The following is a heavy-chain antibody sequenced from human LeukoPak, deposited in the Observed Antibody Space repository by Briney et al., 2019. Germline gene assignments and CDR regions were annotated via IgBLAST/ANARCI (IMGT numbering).Heavy chain of an antibody. Sequence: ASVKVSCKASGYTFTGHYMHWVRQAPGQGLEWMGWINPKNAGTNYAQKFQGRVTMTRDTSISTAYMELSRLRSDDTAVYYCARDSAPGDTYGLLGIDSWGQGTLVTVSS. J-gene: IGHJ4*02. V-gene: IGHV1-2*02. CDR1: GYTFTGHY. D-gene: IGHD5-18*01. CDR3: ARDSAPGDTYGLLGIDS. CDR2: INPKNAGT.